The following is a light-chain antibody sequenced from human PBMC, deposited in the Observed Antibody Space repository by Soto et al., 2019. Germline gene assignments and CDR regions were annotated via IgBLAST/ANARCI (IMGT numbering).Light chain of an antibody. CDR1: QIVRNY. CDR2: DAY. CDR3: QPSRNWPWT. V-gene: IGKV3-11*01. Sequence: EIVLTQSPATLSLSPGDRSPLSCMAIQIVRNYLAWYQQKPGQAPRLLIYDAYNRATGITDRFSVSGSGTDFTLTVSSLETEDFAVYYCQPSRNWPWTVGPGTKVEIK. J-gene: IGKJ1*01.